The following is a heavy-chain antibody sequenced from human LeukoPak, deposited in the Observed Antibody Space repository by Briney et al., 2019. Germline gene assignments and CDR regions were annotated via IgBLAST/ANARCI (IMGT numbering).Heavy chain of an antibody. D-gene: IGHD6-13*01. J-gene: IGHJ4*02. CDR3: ARDQISSSLYKEPLDY. CDR1: GFTFSTYN. CDR2: ISSTSSTI. Sequence: PGGSLRLSCAASGFTFSTYNMNWVRQAPGKGLEWVSYISSTSSTIHYADSVKGRFTISRDNAKNSLYLQMNSLRDEDTAVYYCARDQISSSLYKEPLDYWGQGTLVTVPS. V-gene: IGHV3-48*02.